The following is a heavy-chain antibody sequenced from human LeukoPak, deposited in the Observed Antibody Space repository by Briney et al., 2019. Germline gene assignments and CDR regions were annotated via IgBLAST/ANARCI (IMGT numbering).Heavy chain of an antibody. V-gene: IGHV4-30-4*01. CDR2: IYYSGST. D-gene: IGHD1-1*01. CDR1: GGSINSGVYY. Sequence: PSETLSLTCTVSGGSINSGVYYWSWIRQPPGKGLEWIGYIYYSGSTYYNPSLKSRVTISLDTSKNQFSLKLSSVTAADTAVYYCARVWKPDLYGMDVWGQGTTVTVSS. J-gene: IGHJ6*02. CDR3: ARVWKPDLYGMDV.